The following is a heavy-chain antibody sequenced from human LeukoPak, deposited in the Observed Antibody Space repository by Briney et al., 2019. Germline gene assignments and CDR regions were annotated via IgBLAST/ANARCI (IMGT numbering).Heavy chain of an antibody. CDR3: ARMALDGGDSIGFDS. V-gene: IGHV1-2*02. D-gene: IGHD2-21*02. CDR1: GYTFTDYF. CDR2: INPNIGDA. J-gene: IGHJ5*01. Sequence: ASVKVSCKASGYTFTDYFIHWVRQAPGQGLEWMGWINPNIGDASYAQKFQDRVTMTRDRSINAAYMELSRLTSDDTAVYYCARMALDGGDSIGFDSWGQGTLVTVSS.